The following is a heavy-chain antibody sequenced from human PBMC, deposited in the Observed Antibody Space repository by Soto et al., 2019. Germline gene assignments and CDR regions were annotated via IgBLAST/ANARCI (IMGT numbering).Heavy chain of an antibody. CDR1: GFNVMSYW. D-gene: IGHD3-16*01. CDR3: ARDIGFDYVN. J-gene: IGHJ4*02. CDR2: VKEDGSEL. Sequence: GGSLRLSCAVSGFNVMSYWMSWVRQAPGKGLEWVASVKEDGSELHYLHSVRGRFSISRDSAGNALHLTMNYLSAEDTGVYFCARDIGFDYVNWGQGIPVTVSS. V-gene: IGHV3-7*01.